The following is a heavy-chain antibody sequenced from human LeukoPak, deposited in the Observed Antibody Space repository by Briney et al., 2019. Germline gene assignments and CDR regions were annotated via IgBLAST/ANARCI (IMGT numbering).Heavy chain of an antibody. Sequence: GGSLRLSCAASGFTFNSYSMNWVRQAPGKGLEWVSSISSRSSYIYYADSVKGRFAISRDNAKNSLYLQMNSLRAEDTAVYYCARDGAFDYWGQGTLATVSS. CDR2: ISSRSSYI. V-gene: IGHV3-21*01. J-gene: IGHJ4*02. CDR1: GFTFNSYS. CDR3: ARDGAFDY.